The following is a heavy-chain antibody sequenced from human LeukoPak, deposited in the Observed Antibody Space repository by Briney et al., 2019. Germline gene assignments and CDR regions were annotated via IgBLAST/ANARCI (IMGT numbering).Heavy chain of an antibody. CDR2: IYPGDSHT. Sequence: GESLKISCQGSGYSFTSYWIGWVRQLPGKGLEWMGIIYPGDSHTRYSPSFQGQVTISADKSISIAYLQWSSLKASDTAIYYCARRVDNGDFDYWGQGTPVTVSS. V-gene: IGHV5-51*01. D-gene: IGHD1-1*01. J-gene: IGHJ4*02. CDR1: GYSFTSYW. CDR3: ARRVDNGDFDY.